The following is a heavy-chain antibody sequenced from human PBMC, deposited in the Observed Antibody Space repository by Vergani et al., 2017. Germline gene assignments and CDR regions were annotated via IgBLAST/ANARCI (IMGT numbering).Heavy chain of an antibody. D-gene: IGHD1-26*01. CDR3: TVGGATPYYYYYYMDV. CDR2: IRSKAYGGTT. CDR1: GFTVSSNY. V-gene: IGHV3-49*04. Sequence: EVQLVESGGGLIQPGGSLRLSCAASGFTVSSNYMSWVRQAPGKGLEWVGFIRSKAYGGTTEYAASVKGRFTISRDDSKSIAYLQMNSLKTEDTAVYYCTVGGATPYYYYYYMDVWGKGTTVTVSS. J-gene: IGHJ6*03.